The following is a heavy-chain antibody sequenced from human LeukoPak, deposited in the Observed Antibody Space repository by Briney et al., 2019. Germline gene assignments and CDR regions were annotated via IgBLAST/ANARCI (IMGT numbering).Heavy chain of an antibody. Sequence: PGESLKISCKGSGYSFTSYWIGWVRQMPGKGLEWMGIIYPGDSDTRYSPSFQGQVTISADKSISTAYLQWSSLKASDTAMYCCARTAHLDVEKRLLCSGGSCYSVIDPWGQGTLVTVSS. J-gene: IGHJ5*02. CDR3: ARTAHLDVEKRLLCSGGSCYSVIDP. V-gene: IGHV5-51*01. D-gene: IGHD2-15*01. CDR1: GYSFTSYW. CDR2: IYPGDSDT.